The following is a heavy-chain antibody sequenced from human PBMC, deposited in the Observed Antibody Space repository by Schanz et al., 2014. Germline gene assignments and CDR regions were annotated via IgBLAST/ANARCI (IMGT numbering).Heavy chain of an antibody. V-gene: IGHV3-66*03. Sequence: EVQVVESGGGLIQPGGSLRLSCAASGFTVRSNYMSWVRQPPGKGLEWVSAINDNGDSTYYADSVKGRFTISRDNSKNTLYLQMNSLRPEDTAVYYCARDKGGLIPFDYWGQGTLVAVSS. CDR3: ARDKGGLIPFDY. CDR1: GFTVRSNY. CDR2: NDNGDST. D-gene: IGHD2-15*01. J-gene: IGHJ4*02.